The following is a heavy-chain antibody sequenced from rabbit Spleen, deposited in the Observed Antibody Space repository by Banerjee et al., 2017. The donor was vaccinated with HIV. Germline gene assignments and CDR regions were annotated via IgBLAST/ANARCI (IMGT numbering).Heavy chain of an antibody. CDR3: SCELYANFSCDFDL. CDR2: IYGGSSGDT. V-gene: IGHV1S40*01. CDR1: CGVLSSCY. J-gene: IGHJ4*01. Sequence: QSLLEAGGGRVEPAGSLPLPCTDACGVLSSCYIYLCRQGQGMGLEWIACIYGGSSGDTSSAAWAKVPFPISKTSSVTVPMHRHSPADAATYSYSCELYANFSCDFDLWGPGTLVTVS. D-gene: IGHD6-1*01.